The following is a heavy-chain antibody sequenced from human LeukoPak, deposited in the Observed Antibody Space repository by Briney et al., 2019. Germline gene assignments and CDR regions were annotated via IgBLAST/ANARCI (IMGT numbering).Heavy chain of an antibody. V-gene: IGHV2-5*02. J-gene: IGHJ4*02. CDR3: AHRSQPGYSSSFDY. CDR2: IYWDDDK. CDR1: GFSLSTSGVG. D-gene: IGHD6-13*01. Sequence: SGPTLVNPTQTLTLACTFSGFSLSTSGVGVGWIRQPPGKALEWLALIYWDDDKRYSPSLKSRLTITKDTSKNQVVLTMTNMDPVDTATYYCAHRSQPGYSSSFDYWGQGTLVTVPS.